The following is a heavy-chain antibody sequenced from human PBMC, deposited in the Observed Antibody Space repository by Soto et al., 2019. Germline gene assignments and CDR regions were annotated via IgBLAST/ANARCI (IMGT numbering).Heavy chain of an antibody. V-gene: IGHV1-18*01. J-gene: IGHJ4*02. D-gene: IGHD2-15*01. Sequence: VQLVQSGGEMKKPGASVKVSCKASGFPFSDSGIAWVRQAPGQGLEWMAWISIHSGKTTYAQALQDRVTLTTDTSTNTAYLELRGLRSADTAVSYCARQKVLLLRPDFWGQGTLVTVSS. CDR2: ISIHSGKT. CDR1: GFPFSDSG. CDR3: ARQKVLLLRPDF.